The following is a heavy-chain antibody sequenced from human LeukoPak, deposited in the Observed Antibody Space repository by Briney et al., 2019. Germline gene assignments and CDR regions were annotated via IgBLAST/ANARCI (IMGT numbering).Heavy chain of an antibody. CDR2: IYYSGST. V-gene: IGHV4-59*01. D-gene: IGHD6-19*01. Sequence: SETLSLTCTVSGGSISSYYWSWIRQPPGKGLEWIGYIYYSGSTNYNPSLKSRVTISVDTSKNQFSLKLSSVTAADTAVYYCARVRYSSGWYLANWFDPWGQGTLVTVSS. CDR1: GGSISSYY. J-gene: IGHJ5*02. CDR3: ARVRYSSGWYLANWFDP.